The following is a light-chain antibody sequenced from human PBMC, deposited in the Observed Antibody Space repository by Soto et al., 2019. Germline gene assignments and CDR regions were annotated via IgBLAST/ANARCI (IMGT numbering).Light chain of an antibody. CDR1: SSDVGGYDS. J-gene: IGLJ2*01. CDR3: SSYTSSSTVGV. Sequence: QSALTQPASVSGSPGQSITISCTGTSSDVGGYDSVSWYQQHPGKAPKLMIYEVSNRPSGVSSRFSGSKSGNTASLTISGLQAEDEAYYYCSSYTSSSTVGVFGGGTKLTVL. CDR2: EVS. V-gene: IGLV2-14*01.